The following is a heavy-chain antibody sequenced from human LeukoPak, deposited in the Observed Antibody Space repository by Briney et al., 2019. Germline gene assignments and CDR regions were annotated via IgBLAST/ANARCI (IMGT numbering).Heavy chain of an antibody. CDR3: ARHYYGSGRTGGMDV. Sequence: GSLRLSCAVSGFTLSNYGMHWIRQPPGKGLGWMGSIYYSVYTYYTPSPKSRVTISVDTSKNQFSLRLSSVTAADTAVYYCARHYYGSGRTGGMDVWGQGTTVTVSS. J-gene: IGHJ6*02. CDR1: GFTLSNYG. D-gene: IGHD3-10*01. CDR2: IYYSVYT. V-gene: IGHV4-39*01.